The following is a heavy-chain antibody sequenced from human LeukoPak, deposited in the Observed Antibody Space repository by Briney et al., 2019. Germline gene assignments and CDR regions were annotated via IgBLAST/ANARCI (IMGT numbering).Heavy chain of an antibody. D-gene: IGHD2/OR15-2a*01. CDR2: IGTTDGST. V-gene: IGHV3-23*01. CDR3: ARKHLQTPFVFLDV. CDR1: GFSFSGYA. Sequence: GSLRLSCAASGFSFSGYAMSWVRQAPEKGLEWVSHIGTTDGSTFYADSVKGRFTISRDNSKNTLYLQMNSLGAEDTAVYFCARKHLQTPFVFLDVWGQGTTVTVSS. J-gene: IGHJ6*02.